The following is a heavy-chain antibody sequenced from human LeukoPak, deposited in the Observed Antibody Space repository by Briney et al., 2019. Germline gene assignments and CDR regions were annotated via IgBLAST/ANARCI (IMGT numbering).Heavy chain of an antibody. V-gene: IGHV1-8*01. J-gene: IGHJ5*02. CDR1: GYTFTSYD. CDR2: MNPNSGNT. CDR3: ARSDTYYYDSSGSGWFDP. D-gene: IGHD3-22*01. Sequence: ALVKVSCKASGYTFTSYDINWVRQATGQGLEWMGWMNPNSGNTGYAQKFQGRVTMTRNTSISTAYMELSSLRSEDTAVYYCARSDTYYYDSSGSGWFDPWGQGTLVAVSS.